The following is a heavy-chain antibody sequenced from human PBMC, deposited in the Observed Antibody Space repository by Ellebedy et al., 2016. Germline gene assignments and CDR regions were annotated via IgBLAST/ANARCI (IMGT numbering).Heavy chain of an antibody. Sequence: SVKVSXKASGGTFSSYAISWVRQAPGQGLEWMGGIIPIFGTANYAQKFQGRVTITADESTSTAYMELSSLRSEDTAVYYCARTDRLTTDYYGMDVWGQGTTVTVSS. CDR3: ARTDRLTTDYYGMDV. D-gene: IGHD4/OR15-4a*01. CDR1: GGTFSSYA. J-gene: IGHJ6*02. CDR2: IIPIFGTA. V-gene: IGHV1-69*13.